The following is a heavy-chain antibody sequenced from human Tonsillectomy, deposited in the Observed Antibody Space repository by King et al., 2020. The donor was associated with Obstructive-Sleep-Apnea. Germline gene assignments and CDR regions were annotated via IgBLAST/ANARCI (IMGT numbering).Heavy chain of an antibody. CDR2: IYHSGTT. CDR3: ARGEYQYYFDS. V-gene: IGHV4-4*02. Sequence: QLQESGPGLVKPSGTLSLTCTVSGVSISSANWWSWVRQSPGKGLEWIGEIYHSGTTNYNPSLKSRVTISVDKSKNQISLRLDSVAAADTAVYYCARGEYQYYFDSWGQGTLVIVSS. J-gene: IGHJ4*02. D-gene: IGHD2-2*01. CDR1: GVSISSANW.